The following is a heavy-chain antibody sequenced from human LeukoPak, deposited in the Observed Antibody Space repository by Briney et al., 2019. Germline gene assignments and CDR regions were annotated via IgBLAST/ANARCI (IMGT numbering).Heavy chain of an antibody. Sequence: SETLSLTCAVYGGSFSGYYWSWIRQPPGKGLEWIGYIYYSGSTNYNPSLKSRVTISVDTSKNQFSLKLSSVTAADTAAYYCASGRGCGGDCYSFDYWGQGTLVTVSS. J-gene: IGHJ4*02. CDR3: ASGRGCGGDCYSFDY. V-gene: IGHV4-59*01. CDR2: IYYSGST. CDR1: GGSFSGYY. D-gene: IGHD2-21*02.